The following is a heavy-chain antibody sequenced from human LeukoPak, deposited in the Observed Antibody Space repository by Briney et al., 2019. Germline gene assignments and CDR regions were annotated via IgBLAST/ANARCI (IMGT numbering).Heavy chain of an antibody. V-gene: IGHV4-59*08. CDR1: GGSISSYY. CDR3: ARNWNYRGYYYYYMDV. D-gene: IGHD1-7*01. CDR2: IYYSGST. Sequence: PSETLSLTCTVSGGSISSYYWSWIRQPPGKGLEWIGYIYYSGSTNYNPSLKSRVTISVDTSKNQFSLKLSSVTAADTAVYYCARNWNYRGYYYYYMDVWGKGTTVTVSS. J-gene: IGHJ6*03.